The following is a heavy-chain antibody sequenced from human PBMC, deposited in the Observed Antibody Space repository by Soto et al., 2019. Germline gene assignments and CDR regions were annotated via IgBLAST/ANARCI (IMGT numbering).Heavy chain of an antibody. V-gene: IGHV1-18*01. J-gene: IGHJ4*02. CDR3: ARGRYGDY. CDR2: ISAHNGNT. Sequence: QVHLLQSGAEVKKPGASVKVSCKASGYTFTSYGITWVRQAPGQGLEWMGWISAHNGNTDYAQKLQGRVIVTRDTSTSTAYMELRSLRSDDPAVYYCARGRYGDYWGQGALVTVSS. CDR1: GYTFTSYG. D-gene: IGHD1-1*01.